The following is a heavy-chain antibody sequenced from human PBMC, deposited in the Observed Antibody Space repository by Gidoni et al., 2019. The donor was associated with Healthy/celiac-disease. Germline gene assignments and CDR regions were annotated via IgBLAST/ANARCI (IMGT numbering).Heavy chain of an antibody. J-gene: IGHJ5*02. CDR2: ISGSGGST. V-gene: IGHV3-23*01. CDR1: GFTFSSYA. CDR3: AKEIERGTVGNNWFDP. D-gene: IGHD1-1*01. Sequence: EVQLLESGGGLVQPGGSLRLSCAASGFTFSSYAMSWVRQAPGKGLEWVSAISGSGGSTYYADSVKGRFTISRDNSKNTLYLQMNSLRAEDTAVYYCAKEIERGTVGNNWFDPWGQGTLVTVSS.